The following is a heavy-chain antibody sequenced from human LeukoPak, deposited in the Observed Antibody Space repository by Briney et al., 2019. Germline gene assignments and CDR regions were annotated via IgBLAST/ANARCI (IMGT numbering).Heavy chain of an antibody. CDR2: IYYSGST. V-gene: IGHV4-59*11. CDR3: ARRQQLGYYYYYMDV. CDR1: GGSFSSHY. J-gene: IGHJ6*03. Sequence: SETLSLTCTVSGGSFSSHYWSWIRQTPGKGLEWIGYIYYSGSTVYNASLKSRVTISVDTSKNQFSLKLSSVTAADTAVYYCARRQQLGYYYYYMDVWGKGTTVTVSS. D-gene: IGHD6-13*01.